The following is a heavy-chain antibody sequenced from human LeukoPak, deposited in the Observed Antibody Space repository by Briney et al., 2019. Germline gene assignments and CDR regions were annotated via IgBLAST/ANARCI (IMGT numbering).Heavy chain of an antibody. J-gene: IGHJ4*02. V-gene: IGHV4-30-4*02. D-gene: IGHD4-17*01. Sequence: SETLSLTCTVSGGSLSSGDYYWSWIRHPPGEGLEWIGYIYYSGSTYYNPSLKSRVTISVDTSKNQFSLKLSSVTAADTAVYYCARGGGVTIDYWGQGTLVTVSS. CDR2: IYYSGST. CDR3: ARGGGVTIDY. CDR1: GGSLSSGDYY.